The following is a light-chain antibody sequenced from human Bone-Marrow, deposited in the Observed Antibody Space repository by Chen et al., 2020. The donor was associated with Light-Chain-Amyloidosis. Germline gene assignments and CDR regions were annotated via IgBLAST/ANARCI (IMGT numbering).Light chain of an antibody. Sequence: DIQMTQSPSSLSASVGDRVTITCRASQSISSYLNWYKQKPGKAPKLLIYAASSLQSGVPSRCSSIRSGTDCTLTISILQPEDVATYYCQQSYSTPQTFGQGTKVEIK. V-gene: IGKV1-39*01. CDR2: AAS. CDR3: QQSYSTPQT. J-gene: IGKJ1*01. CDR1: QSISSY.